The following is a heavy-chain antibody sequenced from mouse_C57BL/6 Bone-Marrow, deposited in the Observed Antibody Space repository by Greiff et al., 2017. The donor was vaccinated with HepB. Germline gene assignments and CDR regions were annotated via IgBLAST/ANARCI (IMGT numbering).Heavy chain of an antibody. J-gene: IGHJ2*01. V-gene: IGHV1-54*01. Sequence: QVTLKVSGAELVRPGTSVKVSCKASGYAFTNYLIEWVKQRPGQGLEWIGVINPGSGGTNYNEKFKGKATLTADKSSSTAYMQLSSLTSEDSAVYFCARSGYKDYWGQGTTLTVSS. CDR3: ARSGYKDY. D-gene: IGHD3-1*01. CDR1: GYAFTNYL. CDR2: INPGSGGT.